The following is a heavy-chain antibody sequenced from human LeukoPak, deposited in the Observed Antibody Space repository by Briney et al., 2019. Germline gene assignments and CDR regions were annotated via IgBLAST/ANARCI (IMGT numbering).Heavy chain of an antibody. CDR2: INPNSGGT. CDR3: ARDRPSVVVPTNWFDP. Sequence: ASVKVSCKASGYTFTSYGISWVRQAPGQGLEWMGWINPNSGGTNYAQKFQGRVTMTRDTSISTAYMELSRLRSDDTAVYYCARDRPSVVVPTNWFDPWGQGTLVTVSS. CDR1: GYTFTSYG. V-gene: IGHV1-2*02. J-gene: IGHJ5*02. D-gene: IGHD2-2*01.